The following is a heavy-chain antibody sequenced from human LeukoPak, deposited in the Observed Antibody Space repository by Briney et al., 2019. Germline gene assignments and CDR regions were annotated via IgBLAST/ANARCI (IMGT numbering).Heavy chain of an antibody. V-gene: IGHV3-7*01. CDR1: GFTFSSHW. D-gene: IGHD3-10*01. Sequence: PGGSLRLSCVVSGFTFSSHWMSWVWQAPGKGLEWVANIKEDGSEKYYVDSVKGRFTISRDNAKKSLYLQMDSLRAEDTAVYYCARSQFGELLNGFDSWGRGTLVTVSS. CDR2: IKEDGSEK. J-gene: IGHJ4*02. CDR3: ARSQFGELLNGFDS.